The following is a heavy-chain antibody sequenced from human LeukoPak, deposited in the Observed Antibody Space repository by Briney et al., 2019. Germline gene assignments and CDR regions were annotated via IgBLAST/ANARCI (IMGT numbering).Heavy chain of an antibody. CDR1: GFTFSSYS. D-gene: IGHD2-15*01. CDR2: IRSTTE. CDR3: ARDRGYCSGGICYGNWFDS. Sequence: GGTLRLSCAASGFTFSSYSMNWVRQAPGKGLEGVSYIRSTTENYAACVKGRFTISRDSAKNSLYLQMNSVRAEDTAVYYCARDRGYCSGGICYGNWFDSWGQGTLVTVSS. J-gene: IGHJ5*01. V-gene: IGHV3-48*01.